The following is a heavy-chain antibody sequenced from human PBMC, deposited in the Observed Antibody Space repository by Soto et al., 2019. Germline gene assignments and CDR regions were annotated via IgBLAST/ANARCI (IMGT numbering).Heavy chain of an antibody. Sequence: PGGSLRLSCAASGFTFSSYGMHWVRQAPGKGLEWVAVISYDGSNKYYADSVEGRFTISRDNSKNTLYLQMNSLRAEDTAVFYCAKDLGYYDSSGYYGMDVWGQGTTVTVSS. D-gene: IGHD3-22*01. CDR2: ISYDGSNK. J-gene: IGHJ6*02. CDR1: GFTFSSYG. V-gene: IGHV3-30*18. CDR3: AKDLGYYDSSGYYGMDV.